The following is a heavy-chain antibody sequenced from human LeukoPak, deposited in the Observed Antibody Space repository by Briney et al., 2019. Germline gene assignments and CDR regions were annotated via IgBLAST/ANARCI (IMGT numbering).Heavy chain of an antibody. CDR3: ARLLSSSWFDH. Sequence: SETLSLTCTVSGGSISSGSHYWSWIRQPAGKGLEWIGRIYTGGSTNYNPSLKSRVTISVDTSKNQFSLKLSSVTAADTAVYYCARLLSSSWFDHWGQGTLVTVSS. V-gene: IGHV4-61*02. J-gene: IGHJ5*02. CDR1: GGSISSGSHY. CDR2: IYTGGST. D-gene: IGHD6-13*01.